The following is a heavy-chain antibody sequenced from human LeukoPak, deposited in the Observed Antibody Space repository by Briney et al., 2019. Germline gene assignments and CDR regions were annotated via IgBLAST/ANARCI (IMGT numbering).Heavy chain of an antibody. CDR2: IKQGGSEI. V-gene: IGHV3-7*01. CDR3: ARDRESESDSEGDY. D-gene: IGHD4-11*01. CDR1: GFTFSRFW. J-gene: IGHJ4*02. Sequence: GGSLRLSCSASGFTFSRFWMSWVRQAPGRGLEYVAPIKQGGSEIFHMDSVKGRFTISRDDATNSLYLQMNSLRVEDTALYYCARDRESESDSEGDYWGQGTLVTVSS.